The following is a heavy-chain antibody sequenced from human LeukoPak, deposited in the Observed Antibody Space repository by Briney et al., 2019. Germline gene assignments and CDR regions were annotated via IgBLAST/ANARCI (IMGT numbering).Heavy chain of an antibody. CDR2: ISGSGAST. D-gene: IGHD3-10*01. Sequence: GGSLRLSCAASGFTFSSYGMNWVRQAPGKGLEWVSAISGSGASTYYADSVKGRFTISRDNSKNTLYLQMNSLRAEDTAVYYCAKDLRRSYYGSGSYYNPMLDYWGQGTLVTVSS. V-gene: IGHV3-23*01. J-gene: IGHJ4*02. CDR1: GFTFSSYG. CDR3: AKDLRRSYYGSGSYYNPMLDY.